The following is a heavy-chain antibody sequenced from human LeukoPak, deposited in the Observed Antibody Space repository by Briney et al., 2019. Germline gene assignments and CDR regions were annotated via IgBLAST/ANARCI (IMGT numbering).Heavy chain of an antibody. V-gene: IGHV3-48*03. CDR3: AELGITMIGGV. J-gene: IGHJ6*04. CDR1: GFTFSSYE. CDR2: ISSSGSTI. Sequence: GGSLRLSCAASGFTFSSYEMTWVRQSPGKGLEWVSYISSSGSTIYYADSVKGRFTISRDNAKNSLYLQMNSLRAEDTAVYYCAELGITMIGGVWGKGTTVTISS. D-gene: IGHD3-10*02.